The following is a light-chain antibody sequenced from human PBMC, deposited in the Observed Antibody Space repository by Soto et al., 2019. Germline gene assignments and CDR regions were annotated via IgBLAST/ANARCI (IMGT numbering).Light chain of an antibody. Sequence: ENVLTQSPATLSLSPGDTATLSCRATQSLRNYLAWYQQKLGQAPRLLIYDASKRATGIPARFSGSGSGTDFTLTISRLEPEDFAVYYCQQRSNWPLTFGGGTKVDIK. J-gene: IGKJ4*01. V-gene: IGKV3-11*01. CDR2: DAS. CDR3: QQRSNWPLT. CDR1: QSLRNY.